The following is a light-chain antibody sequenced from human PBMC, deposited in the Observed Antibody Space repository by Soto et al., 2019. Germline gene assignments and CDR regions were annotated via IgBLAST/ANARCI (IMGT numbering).Light chain of an antibody. J-gene: IGKJ4*01. V-gene: IGKV3D-20*02. CDR1: QSVSSSS. Sequence: IGLTQSPGTLSASQGERVTLSCRASQSVSSSSLAWYQQKPGQAPRLLIYDASNRATGIPARFSGSGSGTDFTLTISSLEPEDFAVYYCQQRSNWPPALTFGGGTKVDIK. CDR2: DAS. CDR3: QQRSNWPPALT.